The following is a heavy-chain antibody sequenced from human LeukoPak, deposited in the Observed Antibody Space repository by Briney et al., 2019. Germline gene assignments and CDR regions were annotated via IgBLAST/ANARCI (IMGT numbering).Heavy chain of an antibody. D-gene: IGHD4-17*01. Sequence: QTLSLTCTVSGGSISSGGYYWSWIRQHPGKGLEWIGYIYYSGSTYYNPSLKSRVTISVDTSKNQFSLKLSSVTAADTAVYYCARGADYGDSVDYWGQGTLVTVSS. V-gene: IGHV4-31*03. CDR1: GGSISSGGYY. J-gene: IGHJ4*02. CDR3: ARGADYGDSVDY. CDR2: IYYSGST.